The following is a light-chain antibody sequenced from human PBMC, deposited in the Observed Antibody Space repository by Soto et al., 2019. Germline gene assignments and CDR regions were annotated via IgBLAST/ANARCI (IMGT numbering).Light chain of an antibody. J-gene: IGLJ3*02. CDR3: CSYAGSFTWV. CDR1: SSDVGGYNF. Sequence: QSALTQPRSVSGSPGQSVTISCTGTSSDVGGYNFVSWCQHHPGQAPKLMIYDVSLRPSGVPDRFSGSKSGNTASLTTSGLQAEDEADYYCCSYAGSFTWVFGGGTKLTV. CDR2: DVS. V-gene: IGLV2-11*01.